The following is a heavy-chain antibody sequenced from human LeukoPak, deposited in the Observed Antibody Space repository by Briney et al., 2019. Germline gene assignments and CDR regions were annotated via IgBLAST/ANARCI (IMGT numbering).Heavy chain of an antibody. V-gene: IGHV3-30*04. CDR1: GFTFSSYA. CDR3: AKVGEPYGSGSYYVDY. Sequence: GGSLRLSCAASGFTFSSYAMHWVRQAPGKGLEWVAVISYDGSNKYYADSVKGRFTISRDNSKNTLYLQLNSLRADDTAIYYCAKVGEPYGSGSYYVDYWGQGTLVTVSS. D-gene: IGHD3-10*01. CDR2: ISYDGSNK. J-gene: IGHJ4*02.